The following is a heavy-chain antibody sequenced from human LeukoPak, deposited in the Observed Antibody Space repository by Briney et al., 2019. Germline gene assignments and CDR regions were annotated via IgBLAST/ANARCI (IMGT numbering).Heavy chain of an antibody. Sequence: GASVKVSCKASGYTLTSYDINWVRQATGQGLEWMGWMNPNSGNTGYAQKFQGRVTMTRNTSISTAYMELSSLRSEDTAVYYCARSYFSAPLNWFDPWGQGTLVTVSS. V-gene: IGHV1-8*01. D-gene: IGHD2/OR15-2a*01. J-gene: IGHJ5*02. CDR2: MNPNSGNT. CDR3: ARSYFSAPLNWFDP. CDR1: GYTLTSYD.